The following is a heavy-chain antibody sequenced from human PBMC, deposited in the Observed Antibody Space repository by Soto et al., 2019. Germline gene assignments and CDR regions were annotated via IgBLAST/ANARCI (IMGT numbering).Heavy chain of an antibody. J-gene: IGHJ1*01. CDR3: AATRGDYDILTGYPDW. CDR2: ISSSSSYT. D-gene: IGHD3-9*01. V-gene: IGHV3-11*06. Sequence: GGSLRLSCAASGFTFSDCYMSWIRQAPGKGLEWVSYISSSSSYTNYADSVKGRFTISRDNAKNSLYLQMNSLRAEDTAVYYCAATRGDYDILTGYPDWWGQGALVTVSS. CDR1: GFTFSDCY.